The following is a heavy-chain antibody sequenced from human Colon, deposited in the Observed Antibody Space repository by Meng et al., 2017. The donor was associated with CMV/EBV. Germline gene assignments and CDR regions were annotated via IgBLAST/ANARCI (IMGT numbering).Heavy chain of an antibody. Sequence: GGSLRLSCVASGFSFSSHGMHWVGQAPGKGREWVAFISHDETYKHSSDSVRGRLTLSRDNSRNTLSLQVNSVRVADTAVYYCARDQFDYFDYWGQGTLVTVSS. J-gene: IGHJ4*02. CDR2: ISHDETYK. D-gene: IGHD5-12*01. V-gene: IGHV3-30*02. CDR1: GFSFSSHG. CDR3: ARDQFDYFDY.